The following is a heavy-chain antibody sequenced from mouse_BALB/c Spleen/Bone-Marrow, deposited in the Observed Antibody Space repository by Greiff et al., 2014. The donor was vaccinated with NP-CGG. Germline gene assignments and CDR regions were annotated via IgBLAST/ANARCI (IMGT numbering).Heavy chain of an antibody. J-gene: IGHJ2*01. CDR3: ARLTYYGLSDY. CDR1: GFDFSRYW. D-gene: IGHD1-2*01. Sequence: EVKLQESGGGLVQPGGSLKLSCTASGFDFSRYWMSWVRQAPGKGLQWTGEINPESSTINYTPSLKDKFIISRDNAKNTLYLQMSKVRSEDTALYYCARLTYYGLSDYWGQGTTLTVSS. CDR2: INPESSTI. V-gene: IGHV4-1*02.